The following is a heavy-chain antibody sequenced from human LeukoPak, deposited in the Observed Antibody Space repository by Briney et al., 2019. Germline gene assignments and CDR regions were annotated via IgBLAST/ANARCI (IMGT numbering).Heavy chain of an antibody. CDR3: AREVTPYY. CDR1: GFTFSDYY. J-gene: IGHJ4*02. CDR2: IKQDGSEK. V-gene: IGHV3-7*01. Sequence: GGSLRLSCVASGFTFSDYYMTWVRQPPGKGLEWVANIKQDGSEKYYVDSVKGRFTISRDNAKNSLFLQMNSLRAEDTAVYYCAREVTPYYWGQGTLITVSS. D-gene: IGHD4-23*01.